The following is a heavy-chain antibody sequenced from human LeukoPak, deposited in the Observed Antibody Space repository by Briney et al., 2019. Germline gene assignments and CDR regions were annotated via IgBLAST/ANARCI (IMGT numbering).Heavy chain of an antibody. CDR3: TRHEDWLFSGNDY. J-gene: IGHJ4*02. D-gene: IGHD3/OR15-3a*01. V-gene: IGHV3-73*01. Sequence: PGGSLRLSCAASGLTFSGSAMHWVRQASGKGLEWVGRIRSKANSYATAYAASVKGRFTISRDDSKNTAYLQMNSLKTEDTAVYYCTRHEDWLFSGNDYWGQGTLVTVSS. CDR2: IRSKANSYAT. CDR1: GLTFSGSA.